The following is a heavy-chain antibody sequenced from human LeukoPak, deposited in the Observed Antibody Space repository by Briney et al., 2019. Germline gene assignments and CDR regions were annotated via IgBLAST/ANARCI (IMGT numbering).Heavy chain of an antibody. J-gene: IGHJ6*03. CDR2: IYSGGTT. Sequence: GGSLRLSCAVSGFTVSGNYMSWVRQAPGKGLEWVSLIYSGGTTYYADSVKGRFTISRDNSKNTLYLQMNSLRAEDTAVYYCARRGGPGPYSSSWLRPYYYYYYMDVWGKGTTVTISS. CDR1: GFTVSGNY. D-gene: IGHD6-13*01. CDR3: ARRGGPGPYSSSWLRPYYYYYYMDV. V-gene: IGHV3-53*01.